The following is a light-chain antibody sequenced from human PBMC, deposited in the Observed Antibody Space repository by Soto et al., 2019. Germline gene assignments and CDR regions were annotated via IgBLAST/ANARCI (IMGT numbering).Light chain of an antibody. CDR3: QQYGSSSIT. CDR2: GAS. Sequence: ENVLTQSPGTLSLSPGERATVSCRASQSVSSSYLAWYQQKPGQAPRLLIYGASSRATGIPDRFSGSGSGTDFTLTISRLEPEDSAVYYCQQYGSSSITFGQGTRLEIK. J-gene: IGKJ5*01. V-gene: IGKV3-20*01. CDR1: QSVSSSY.